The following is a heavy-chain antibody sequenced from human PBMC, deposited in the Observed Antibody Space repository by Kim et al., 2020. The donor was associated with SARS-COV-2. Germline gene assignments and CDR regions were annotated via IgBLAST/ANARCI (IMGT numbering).Heavy chain of an antibody. J-gene: IGHJ2*01. Sequence: SQKFQGRVTITRDTSASTAYMELSSLRSEDTAVYYCARGAGDPPYWYFDLWGRGTLVTVSS. D-gene: IGHD4-17*01. CDR3: ARGAGDPPYWYFDL. V-gene: IGHV1-3*01.